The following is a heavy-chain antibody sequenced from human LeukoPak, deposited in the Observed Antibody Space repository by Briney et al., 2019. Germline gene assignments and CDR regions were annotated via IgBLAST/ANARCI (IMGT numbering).Heavy chain of an antibody. Sequence: PSETLSLTCTVSGGSISSSSYYWGWIRQPPGKGLEWIGSIYYSGSTYYNPSLKSRVTISVDTSKNQFSLKLSSVTAADTAVYYCARWEMATIFPDAFDIWGQGTMVTVSS. V-gene: IGHV4-39*07. D-gene: IGHD5-24*01. CDR1: GGSISSSSYY. CDR3: ARWEMATIFPDAFDI. J-gene: IGHJ3*02. CDR2: IYYSGST.